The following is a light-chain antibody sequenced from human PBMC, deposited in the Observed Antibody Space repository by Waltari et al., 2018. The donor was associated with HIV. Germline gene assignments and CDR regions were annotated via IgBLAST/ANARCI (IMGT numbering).Light chain of an antibody. Sequence: QSALTQPASVSGSPGQSITISCTGTSSDVGGYNYVSWYQQHPGKAPKLRIYDVSKRPSGVSNRFSGSKSGNTASLTISGLQAEDEADYYCCSYAGSSTLYVFGTGTKVTVL. CDR1: SSDVGGYNY. CDR2: DVS. V-gene: IGLV2-23*02. CDR3: CSYAGSSTLYV. J-gene: IGLJ1*01.